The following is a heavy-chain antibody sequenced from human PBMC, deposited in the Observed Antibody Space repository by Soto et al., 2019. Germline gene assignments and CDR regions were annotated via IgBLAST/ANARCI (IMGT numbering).Heavy chain of an antibody. J-gene: IGHJ3*02. CDR3: VKGDRYPPSHDAFDI. V-gene: IGHV3-23*01. Sequence: GGSLRLSCAASGFTFSSYAMSWVRQAPGKGLEWVSAISGSGGSTYYADSVKGRFTISRDNSKNTLYLQMNSLGSEDTALYYCVKGDRYPPSHDAFDIWGQGTMVTVSS. D-gene: IGHD2-21*02. CDR2: ISGSGGST. CDR1: GFTFSSYA.